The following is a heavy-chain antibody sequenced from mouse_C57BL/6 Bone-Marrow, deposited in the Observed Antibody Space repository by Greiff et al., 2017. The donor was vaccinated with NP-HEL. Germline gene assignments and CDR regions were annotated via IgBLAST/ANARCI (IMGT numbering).Heavy chain of an antibody. D-gene: IGHD4-1*01. CDR3: APHWAWFAY. CDR2: IWSGGST. Sequence: VQVVESGPGLVQPSQSLSITCTVSGFSLTSYGVHWVRQSPGKGLEWLGVIWSGGSTDYNAAFISRLSISKDNSKSQVFFKMNSLQADDTAIYYCAPHWAWFAYWGQGTLVTVSA. CDR1: GFSLTSYG. V-gene: IGHV2-2*01. J-gene: IGHJ3*01.